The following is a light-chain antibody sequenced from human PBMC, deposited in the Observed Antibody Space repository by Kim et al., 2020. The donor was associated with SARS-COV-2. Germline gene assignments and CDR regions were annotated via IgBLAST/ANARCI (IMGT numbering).Light chain of an antibody. Sequence: ELTQPPSASGTPGQRVTIPCSGSSSNIGSNYVYWYQQLPGTAPKLLIYRNNQRPSGVPDRFSGSKSGTSASLAISGLRSEDEADYYCAAWDDSLSAWVFGGGTQLTVL. J-gene: IGLJ3*02. V-gene: IGLV1-47*01. CDR2: RNN. CDR1: SSNIGSNY. CDR3: AAWDDSLSAWV.